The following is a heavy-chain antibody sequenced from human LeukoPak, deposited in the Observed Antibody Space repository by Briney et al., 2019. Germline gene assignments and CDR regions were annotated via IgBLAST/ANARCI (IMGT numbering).Heavy chain of an antibody. CDR2: IYTSGST. Sequence: SETLSLTCTVSGNSISTYYWSWIRQPAGKGLEWIGRIYTSGSTNYNPSLKSRVTMSIDTSKSQFSLKLSSVTAADTAVYYCARDLSITMVRKPYYYYYMDVWGKGTTVTISS. CDR1: GNSISTYY. J-gene: IGHJ6*03. CDR3: ARDLSITMVRKPYYYYYMDV. D-gene: IGHD3-10*01. V-gene: IGHV4-4*07.